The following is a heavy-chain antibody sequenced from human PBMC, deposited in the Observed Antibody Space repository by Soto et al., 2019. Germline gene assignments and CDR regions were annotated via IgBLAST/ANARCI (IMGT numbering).Heavy chain of an antibody. V-gene: IGHV3-64*01. CDR3: ARAWRADV. CDR1: GFTFSNFA. J-gene: IGHJ6*02. Sequence: EVQLVESGGGLVQPGGSLRLSCAASGFTFSNFAMHWLRQAPGKGLECVSVISANGDTTYYATSVKDRFTISRDDSKNTLYLQMGSLRADDMAVYYCARAWRADVWCQGTTVVVSS. CDR2: ISANGDTT.